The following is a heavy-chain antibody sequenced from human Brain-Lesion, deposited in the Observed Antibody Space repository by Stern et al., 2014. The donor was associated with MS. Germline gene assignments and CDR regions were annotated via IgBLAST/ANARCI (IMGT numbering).Heavy chain of an antibody. Sequence: QVQLQESGPGLVKPSETLSLTCTVAGGSVSSTSYAWAWIRQPPGKGLEWIGTIYYSGNTYYSPSLKSRLPIPLDTPKNHSPLQLRAGTAADTAVYYCAGEEDIRYCSGGSCTGNWFDPWGQGTLVTVSS. CDR3: AGEEDIRYCSGGSCTGNWFDP. CDR1: GGSVSSTSYA. CDR2: IYYSGNT. V-gene: IGHV4-39*02. D-gene: IGHD2-15*01. J-gene: IGHJ5*02.